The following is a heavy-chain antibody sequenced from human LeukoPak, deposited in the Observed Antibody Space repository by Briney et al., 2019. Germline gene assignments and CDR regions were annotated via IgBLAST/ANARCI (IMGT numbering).Heavy chain of an antibody. CDR2: INTNTGNP. D-gene: IGHD3-3*01. V-gene: IGHV7-4-1*02. CDR3: ASFWSGYPSVY. J-gene: IGHJ4*02. CDR1: GYTFTSYA. Sequence: GASVKVSCKASGYTFTSYAMNWVRQAPGQGLEWMGWINTNTGNPTYAQGFTGRFVFSLDTSVSTAYLRISSLKAEDTAVYYCASFWSGYPSVYWGQGTLVTVSS.